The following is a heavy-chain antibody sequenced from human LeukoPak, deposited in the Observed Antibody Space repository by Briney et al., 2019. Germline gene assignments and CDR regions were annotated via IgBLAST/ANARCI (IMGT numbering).Heavy chain of an antibody. V-gene: IGHV4-34*01. CDR2: INHSGST. J-gene: IGHJ4*02. D-gene: IGHD6-13*01. CDR3: AREEGAAAGLDY. CDR1: GGSFSGYY. Sequence: SETLSLTCAVYGGSFSGYYWSWIRQPPGKGLEWIGEINHSGSTNYNPSLKSRVTISVDTSKNQFSLKLSSVTAADTAVYYCAREEGAAAGLDYWGQGTLVTVSS.